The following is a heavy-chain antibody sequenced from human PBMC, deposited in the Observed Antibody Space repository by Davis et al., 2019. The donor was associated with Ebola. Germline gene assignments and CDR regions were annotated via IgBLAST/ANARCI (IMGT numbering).Heavy chain of an antibody. Sequence: GGSLRLSCAASGFTFSSYAMSWVRQAPGKGLEWVSAISGNGGSTYYADSVKGRFTISRDNSKNTLYLQMNSLRAEDTAVYYCAKVQSYDFWSGYNYYYYYGMDVWGQGTTVTVSS. J-gene: IGHJ6*02. V-gene: IGHV3-23*01. CDR2: ISGNGGST. CDR1: GFTFSSYA. D-gene: IGHD3-3*01. CDR3: AKVQSYDFWSGYNYYYYYGMDV.